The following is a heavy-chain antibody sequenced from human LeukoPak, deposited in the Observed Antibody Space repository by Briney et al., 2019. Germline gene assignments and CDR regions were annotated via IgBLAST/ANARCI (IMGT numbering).Heavy chain of an antibody. J-gene: IGHJ4*02. CDR3: ARDNYGSGSYYSSGFDY. CDR2: TYYRSKWYN. D-gene: IGHD3-10*01. Sequence: SQTLSLTCAISGDSVSSNSAAWNWIRQSPSRGLEWLGRTYYRSKWYNDYAVSVISRITINPDTSKNQFSLQLNSVTPEDTAVYYCARDNYGSGSYYSSGFDYWGQGTLVTVSS. CDR1: GDSVSSNSAA. V-gene: IGHV6-1*01.